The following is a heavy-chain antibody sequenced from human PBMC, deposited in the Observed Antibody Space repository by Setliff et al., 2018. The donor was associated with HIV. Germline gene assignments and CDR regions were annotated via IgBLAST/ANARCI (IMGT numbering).Heavy chain of an antibody. J-gene: IGHJ5*01. Sequence: SETLSLTCRVSGYFINIGHYCGWLRQSPGKGLEWIGTIYHSGGTYYNPSLKSRVTVSVDTSNNQFSLRMNSVTAADTAVYYCATDTSISWFYHWGQGTLVTVSS. CDR1: GYFINIGHY. CDR2: IYHSGGT. CDR3: ATDTSISWFYH. V-gene: IGHV4-38-2*02. D-gene: IGHD1-1*01.